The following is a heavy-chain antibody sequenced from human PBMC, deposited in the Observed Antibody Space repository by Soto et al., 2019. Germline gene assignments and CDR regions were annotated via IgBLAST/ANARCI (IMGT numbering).Heavy chain of an antibody. CDR3: ARAAFGPYDSSGYYDY. V-gene: IGHV4-59*01. CDR2: IHYTGYS. CDR1: GDSISSYY. Sequence: SETLSLTCTVSGDSISSYYWTWIRQPPGKGLEWIGSIHYTGYSSYSPSLKSRVFMSVDTSKEQFSLSLTSATAADTALYYCARAAFGPYDSSGYYDYWGQGILVTVSS. D-gene: IGHD3-22*01. J-gene: IGHJ4*02.